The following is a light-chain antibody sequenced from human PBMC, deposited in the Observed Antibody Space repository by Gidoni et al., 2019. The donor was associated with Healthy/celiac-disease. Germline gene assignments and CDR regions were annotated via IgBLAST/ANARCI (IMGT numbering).Light chain of an antibody. CDR1: HDIDIF. J-gene: IGKJ2*03. Sequence: EIVLTQSPGTLSLSPGERATLSCRASHDIDIFLSWYQHKPGQPPRLLIHSASDRAAGTPARFRGSGSGTDFTLTISSLEPEDFAVYFCQQRRSWFSLGQGTKLEIK. V-gene: IGKV3-11*01. CDR3: QQRRSWFS. CDR2: SAS.